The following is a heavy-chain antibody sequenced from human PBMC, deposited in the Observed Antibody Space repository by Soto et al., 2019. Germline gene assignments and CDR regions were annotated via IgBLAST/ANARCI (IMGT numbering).Heavy chain of an antibody. CDR3: AREVPSPYCTTTDCYYDAFDI. CDR1: GFTVSSNY. D-gene: IGHD2-2*01. Sequence: GGSLRLSCAASGFTVSSNYMSWVRQAPGKGLEWVSLIYSGGGTYYADSVKGRFTISRDNSKNTLYLQMSSLRAEDTALYYCAREVPSPYCTTTDCYYDAFDIWGQGTMVTVSS. CDR2: IYSGGGT. J-gene: IGHJ3*02. V-gene: IGHV3-66*01.